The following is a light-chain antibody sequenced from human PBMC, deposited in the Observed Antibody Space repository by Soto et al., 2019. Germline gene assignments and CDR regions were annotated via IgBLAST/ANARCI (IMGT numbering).Light chain of an antibody. CDR1: QSVSSSY. CDR3: QQYGSSQWT. Sequence: EIVLTQSPGTLSLSPRERATLSCRASQSVSSSYLAWYQQKPGQAPRILIYGASSRATGIPDRFSGSGSETDFTLTISRLEPEDFAVYYCQQYGSSQWTFGQGTKVEIK. V-gene: IGKV3-20*01. J-gene: IGKJ1*01. CDR2: GAS.